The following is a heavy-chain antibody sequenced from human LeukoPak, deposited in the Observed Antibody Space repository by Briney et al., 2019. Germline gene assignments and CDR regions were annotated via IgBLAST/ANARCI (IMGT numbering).Heavy chain of an antibody. CDR3: ARRIRGAPTDH. CDR2: MNPNSGNT. V-gene: IGHV1-8*01. J-gene: IGHJ4*02. CDR1: GYTFTTYD. D-gene: IGHD3-10*01. Sequence: ASVKVSCKASGYTFTTYDLNWVRQATGQGLEWMGRMNPNSGNTGYAQKFQGRVTMTRNTSISTAYMELNNLTSEDTAVYYCARRIRGAPTDHWGQGTLVTVSS.